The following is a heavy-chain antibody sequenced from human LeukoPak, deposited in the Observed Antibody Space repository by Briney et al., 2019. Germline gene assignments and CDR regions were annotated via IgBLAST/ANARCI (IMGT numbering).Heavy chain of an antibody. CDR1: GFTFSSYW. D-gene: IGHD3-22*01. CDR2: INSDGSST. Sequence: LSGGSLRLSCAASGFTFSSYWMHWVRQAPGKGLVWVSRINSDGSSTSYADSVKGRFTISRDNAKNTLYLQMNSLRAEDTAVYYCASPGRGVVVIRYWGQGTLVTVSS. J-gene: IGHJ4*02. V-gene: IGHV3-74*01. CDR3: ASPGRGVVVIRY.